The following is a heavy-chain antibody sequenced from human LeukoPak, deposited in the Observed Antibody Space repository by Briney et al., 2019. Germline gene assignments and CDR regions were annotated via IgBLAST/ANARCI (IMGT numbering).Heavy chain of an antibody. CDR3: AKTHTSGWAFDY. V-gene: IGHV3-23*01. D-gene: IGHD6-19*01. Sequence: GGSLRLSCAASGFTFSSYGMHWVRQAPGKGLEWVSLIRYSGADTYYADSVKGRFTISRDNSKNTLYLQMNSLRAEDTAVYYCAKTHTSGWAFDYWGQGTLVTVSS. J-gene: IGHJ4*02. CDR2: IRYSGADT. CDR1: GFTFSSYG.